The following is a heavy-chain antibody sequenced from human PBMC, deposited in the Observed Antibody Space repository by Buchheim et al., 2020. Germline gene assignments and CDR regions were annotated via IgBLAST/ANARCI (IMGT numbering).Heavy chain of an antibody. CDR3: AKDSPLQVFSLGGYYYGMDV. J-gene: IGHJ6*02. Sequence: EVQLLESGGGLVQPGGSLRLSCAASGFTFSSYAMSWVRQAPGKGLEWVSAISGSGGSTYYADSVKGRFTISRDNSKNTLYLQMNSLRAEETAVYYCAKDSPLQVFSLGGYYYGMDVWGQGTT. D-gene: IGHD3-9*01. CDR2: ISGSGGST. CDR1: GFTFSSYA. V-gene: IGHV3-23*01.